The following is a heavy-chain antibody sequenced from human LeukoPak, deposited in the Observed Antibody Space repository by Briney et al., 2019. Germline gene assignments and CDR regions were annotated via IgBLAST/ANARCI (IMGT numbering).Heavy chain of an antibody. CDR1: GFIFSNYA. D-gene: IGHD4-17*01. V-gene: IGHV3-30*18. CDR2: VSYDGNLQ. CDR3: VKVYPTVTTSSVLGS. Sequence: GALRLCGAASGFIFSNYAIHWVRQAPGKRLEWVAAVSYDGNLQHYADAVKGRFTVSRDNSKNTVFLQINSLRTDDSAVYWCVKVYPTVTTSSVLGSWGQGTLVTVSS. J-gene: IGHJ4*02.